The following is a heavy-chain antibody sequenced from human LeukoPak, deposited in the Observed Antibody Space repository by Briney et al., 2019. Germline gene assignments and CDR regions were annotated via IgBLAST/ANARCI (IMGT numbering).Heavy chain of an antibody. CDR3: ARDIAGTDWFDP. D-gene: IGHD6-13*01. Sequence: GSLRLSCAASGFTVSSNYLSWVRQAPGKGLEWVSVIYSGGSTYYADSVKGRFTISRDNSKNTLYLQMNSLRAEDTAVYYCARDIAGTDWFDPWGQGTLVTVSS. V-gene: IGHV3-53*01. CDR1: GFTVSSNY. J-gene: IGHJ5*02. CDR2: IYSGGST.